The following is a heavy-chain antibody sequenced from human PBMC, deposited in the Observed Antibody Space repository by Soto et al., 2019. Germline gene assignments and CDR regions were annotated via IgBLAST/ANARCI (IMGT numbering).Heavy chain of an antibody. D-gene: IGHD2-2*03. Sequence: SVKVSCKASGVPFSNYAISWVRQAPGQGLEWLGGIIPFFGTTKYAQKFQGRVTITADESTTTSYMEVSGLTSEDTAIYYCTRGSHSPGIAMDGFSYWGQGTLVTVS. CDR3: TRGSHSPGIAMDGFSY. V-gene: IGHV1-69*13. CDR2: IIPFFGTT. CDR1: GVPFSNYA. J-gene: IGHJ4*02.